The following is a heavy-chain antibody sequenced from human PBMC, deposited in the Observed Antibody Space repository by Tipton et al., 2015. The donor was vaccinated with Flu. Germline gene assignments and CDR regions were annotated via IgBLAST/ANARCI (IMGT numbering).Heavy chain of an antibody. Sequence: TLSLTCTVSGGSISSSRYYWGWIRQPPGKGLEWIGSIYHSGTAYYNPSLKSRVTISGDTSKNQFSLKLSSVTAADTAVYYCARGSGSGTFVIFDYWGQGTLVAVSS. CDR1: GGSISSSRYY. J-gene: IGHJ4*02. CDR3: ARGSGSGTFVIFDY. CDR2: IYHSGTA. D-gene: IGHD3-10*01. V-gene: IGHV4-39*07.